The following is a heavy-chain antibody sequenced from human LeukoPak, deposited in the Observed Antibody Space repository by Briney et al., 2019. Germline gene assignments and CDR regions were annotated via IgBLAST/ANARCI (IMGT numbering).Heavy chain of an antibody. J-gene: IGHJ5*02. Sequence: GGSLRLSCAASGFTFNSYWMVWFRHAPGKGLVWVSCINPDGSWTLHADSVKGRFAISRDYARNTLYLQMNSLGVEDTAMYYCARYEQRPGVTASDPWSQGTLVTVSS. CDR1: GFTFNSYW. CDR3: ARYEQRPGVTASDP. D-gene: IGHD2-21*02. V-gene: IGHV3-74*01. CDR2: INPDGSWT.